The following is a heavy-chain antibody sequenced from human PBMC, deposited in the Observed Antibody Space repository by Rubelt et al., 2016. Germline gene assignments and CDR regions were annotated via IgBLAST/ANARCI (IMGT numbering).Heavy chain of an antibody. D-gene: IGHD3-3*01. CDR3: ATSHDFWSPHHAFDI. V-gene: IGHV1-46*01. CDR1: GYTFTSYY. Sequence: QVQLVQSGAEVKKPGASVKVSCQASGYTFTSYYMHWVRQAPGQGLEYMGIINPTDGGTSYVQKFQGRVTMTRDTSTSTVYMELSSLRSDDTAVYYCATSHDFWSPHHAFDIWGQGTMVTVSS. J-gene: IGHJ3*02. CDR2: INPTDGGT.